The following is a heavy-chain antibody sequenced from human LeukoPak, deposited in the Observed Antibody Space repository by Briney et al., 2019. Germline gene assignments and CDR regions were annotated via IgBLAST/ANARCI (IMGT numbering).Heavy chain of an antibody. CDR1: GGSISSTNYY. J-gene: IGHJ6*03. Sequence: SETLSLTCTVSGGSISSTNYYWGWICQPPGKGLEWIGSIYYSGIAYYNPSLKSRVTISVDTSKNQFSLKLNSVTAADTAAYYCARDSSSSGVSYYYYYMDVWGKGTTVTVSS. D-gene: IGHD6-6*01. CDR3: ARDSSSSGVSYYYYYMDV. CDR2: IYYSGIA. V-gene: IGHV4-39*07.